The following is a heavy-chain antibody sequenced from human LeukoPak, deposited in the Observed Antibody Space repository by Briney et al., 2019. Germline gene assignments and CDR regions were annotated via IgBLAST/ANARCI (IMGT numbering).Heavy chain of an antibody. V-gene: IGHV1-18*01. Sequence: ASVKVSCKASGHPLTTYGISWVRQAPGQGLEWMGWINPYNDNTNYAQNLQGRVTMTTDTSTRTANMQLRNLRSDDTAAYYCATMGCSGGTCYLNWFDPWGQGTLVTVSS. D-gene: IGHD2-15*01. CDR3: ATMGCSGGTCYLNWFDP. CDR2: INPYNDNT. J-gene: IGHJ5*02. CDR1: GHPLTTYG.